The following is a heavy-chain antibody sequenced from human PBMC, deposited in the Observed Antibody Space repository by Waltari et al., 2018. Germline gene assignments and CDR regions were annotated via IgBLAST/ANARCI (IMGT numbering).Heavy chain of an antibody. J-gene: IGHJ4*02. V-gene: IGHV4-39*01. CDR2: IHYSGST. D-gene: IGHD2-2*01. CDR3: AGCSTSRIDY. Sequence: QLQLQESGPGLVKPSETLSLTCTVSGGSISSTSYYWGWIRQPPGKGLEWIGSIHYSGSTYYNLSLKSRVTISVDTSKNQFSLKLSSVTAADTAVYYCAGCSTSRIDYWGQGTLVTVSS. CDR1: GGSISSTSYY.